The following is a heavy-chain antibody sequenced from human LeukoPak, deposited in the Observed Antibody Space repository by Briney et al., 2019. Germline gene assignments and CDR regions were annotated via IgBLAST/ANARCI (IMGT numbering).Heavy chain of an antibody. V-gene: IGHV1-8*01. CDR3: ARRRHPGTLTNWFDP. D-gene: IGHD6-13*01. CDR2: VNPNSGNT. J-gene: IGHJ5*02. CDR1: GYTFTSYD. Sequence: GASVKVSCKASGYTFTSYDINWVRQATGQGLEWMGWVNPNSGNTGYAQKFQGRVTMTRNTSISTAYMELSSLRSEDTAVYYCARRRHPGTLTNWFDPWGQGTLVTVSS.